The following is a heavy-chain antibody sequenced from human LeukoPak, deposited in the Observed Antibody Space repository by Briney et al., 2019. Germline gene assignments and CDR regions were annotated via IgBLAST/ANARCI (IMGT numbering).Heavy chain of an antibody. CDR2: IIPIFGTA. CDR1: GGTFSSYA. J-gene: IGHJ4*02. CDR3: ARDHAYGDYVDY. D-gene: IGHD3-16*01. Sequence: EASVKVSCKASGGTFSSYAISWVRQAPGQGLEWMGGIIPIFGTANYAQKFQGRVTITADESTSTAYMELSSLRSEDTAVYYCARDHAYGDYVDYWGQGTLVTVSS. V-gene: IGHV1-69*13.